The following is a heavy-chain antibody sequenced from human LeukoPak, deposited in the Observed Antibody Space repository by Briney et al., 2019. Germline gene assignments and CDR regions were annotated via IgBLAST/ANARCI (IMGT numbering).Heavy chain of an antibody. J-gene: IGHJ4*02. CDR2: VYHSGST. D-gene: IGHD3-16*01. CDR1: GYSISSGYY. V-gene: IGHV4-38-2*01. CDR3: ARRLGRPNTDIDY. Sequence: SETLSHTCAVSGYSISSGYYWGWIRQPPGKGLEWIGSVYHSGSTYYNPSLKSRVTISVDTSKNQFSLRLSSVTAADTAVYYCARRLGRPNTDIDYWGQGTLVTVSS.